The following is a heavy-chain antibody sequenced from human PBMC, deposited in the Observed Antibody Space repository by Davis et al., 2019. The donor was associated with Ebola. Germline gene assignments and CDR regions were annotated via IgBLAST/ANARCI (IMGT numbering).Heavy chain of an antibody. Sequence: GESLKISCAASGFTFRSYGMHWVRQAPGKGLEWVAVIWYDGSKKYYSDSVKGRFTISRDNSKNTLYLQMNSLRAEDTAVYYCAKDQGGSLGQPYYYYGMDVWGQGTTVTVSS. J-gene: IGHJ6*02. CDR3: AKDQGGSLGQPYYYYGMDV. CDR1: GFTFRSYG. V-gene: IGHV3-30*02. CDR2: IWYDGSKK. D-gene: IGHD3-10*01.